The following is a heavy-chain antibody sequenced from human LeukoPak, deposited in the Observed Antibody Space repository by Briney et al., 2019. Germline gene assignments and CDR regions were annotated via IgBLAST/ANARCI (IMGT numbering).Heavy chain of an antibody. CDR3: ARSNLGELSPYYYYMDV. D-gene: IGHD3-16*02. CDR2: IIPIFGTA. J-gene: IGHJ6*03. V-gene: IGHV1-69*06. Sequence: GASVKVSCKASGGTFSSYAISWVRQAPGQGLEWIGGIIPIFGTANYAQKFQGRVTITADKSTSTAYMELSSLRSEDTAVYYCARSNLGELSPYYYYMDVWGKGTTVTVSS. CDR1: GGTFSSYA.